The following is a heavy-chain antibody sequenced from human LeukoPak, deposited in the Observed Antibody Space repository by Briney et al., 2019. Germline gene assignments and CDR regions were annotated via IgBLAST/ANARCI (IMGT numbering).Heavy chain of an antibody. CDR3: ARGPLSSSSVDY. Sequence: PSETLSLTCAVYGGSFSGYYWSWIRQPPGKGLEWIGEINHSGSTNYNPSLKSRVTISVDTSKNQFSLKLSSVTAADTAVYYCARGPLSSSSVDYWGQGTLVTVSS. CDR2: INHSGST. V-gene: IGHV4-34*01. CDR1: GGSFSGYY. D-gene: IGHD6-13*01. J-gene: IGHJ4*02.